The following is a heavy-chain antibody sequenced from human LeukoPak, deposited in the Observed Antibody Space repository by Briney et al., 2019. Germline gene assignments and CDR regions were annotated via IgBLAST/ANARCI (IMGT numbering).Heavy chain of an antibody. CDR1: GFTFSSYA. CDR2: ISGSGGST. V-gene: IGHV3-23*01. Sequence: GGSLRLSCAASGFTFSSYAMSWVRLAPGKGLEWVSAISGSGGSTYYADSVKGRFTISRDNSKNTLYLQMNSLRAEDTAVYYCAKDPTVTTSYYFDYWGQGTLVTVSS. D-gene: IGHD4-17*01. J-gene: IGHJ4*02. CDR3: AKDPTVTTSYYFDY.